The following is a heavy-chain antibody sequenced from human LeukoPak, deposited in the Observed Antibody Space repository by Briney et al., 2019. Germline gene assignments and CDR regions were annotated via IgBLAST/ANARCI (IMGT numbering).Heavy chain of an antibody. J-gene: IGHJ4*02. Sequence: GGSLRLSCAASGFTFSGSAMHWVGQASGKGLEWVGRIRSKANSYATAYAASVKGRFTISRDDSKNTAYLQMNSLKTEDTAVYYCTPTRDGYNHPFDYWGQGTLVTVSS. CDR3: TPTRDGYNHPFDY. D-gene: IGHD5-24*01. CDR2: IRSKANSYAT. CDR1: GFTFSGSA. V-gene: IGHV3-73*01.